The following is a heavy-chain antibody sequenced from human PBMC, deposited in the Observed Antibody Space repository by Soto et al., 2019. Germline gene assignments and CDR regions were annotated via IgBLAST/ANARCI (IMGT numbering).Heavy chain of an antibody. CDR1: AYTFTGYY. J-gene: IGHJ6*02. V-gene: IGHV1-2*02. D-gene: IGHD2-15*01. Sequence: ASVKVSCKASAYTFTGYYMHGVRQGPGQGLEWMGWINPNSGGTNYAQKFQGRVTMTRDTSISTAYMELSRLRSDDTAVYYCARTTRDCSGGSCYGLPYHYGMDVWGQGTTVTVSS. CDR2: INPNSGGT. CDR3: ARTTRDCSGGSCYGLPYHYGMDV.